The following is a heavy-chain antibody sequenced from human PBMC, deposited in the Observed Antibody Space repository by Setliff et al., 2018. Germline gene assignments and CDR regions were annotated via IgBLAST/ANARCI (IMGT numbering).Heavy chain of an antibody. D-gene: IGHD5-18*01. Sequence: VKVSCKASGGTFSNYGISWVRQAPGQGLEWMGGTIPIFGSTNYAQKFQDRVTIITDESTSTAYMELRSLRTEDTAVYYCAREGVDTRSSTDYRYYMDVWGKGTTVTVSS. V-gene: IGHV1-69*13. CDR3: AREGVDTRSSTDYRYYMDV. J-gene: IGHJ6*03. CDR2: TIPIFGST. CDR1: GGTFSNYG.